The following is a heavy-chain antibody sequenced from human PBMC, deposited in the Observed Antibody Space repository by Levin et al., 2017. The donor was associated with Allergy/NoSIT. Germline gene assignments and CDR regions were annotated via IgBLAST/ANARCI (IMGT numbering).Heavy chain of an antibody. J-gene: IGHJ3*02. CDR1: GFTFSSYG. CDR3: AKDVYGSGWYPLGNDAFEM. Sequence: LSLTCAASGFTFSSYGMHWVRQAPGKGLEWVAVISSDGRKKFYADSVKGRFTISRDNSNNTLDLQMNSLRAEDTAVYYCAKDVYGSGWYPLGNDAFEMWGQGTKVSVSS. CDR2: ISSDGRKK. D-gene: IGHD6-19*01. V-gene: IGHV3-30*18.